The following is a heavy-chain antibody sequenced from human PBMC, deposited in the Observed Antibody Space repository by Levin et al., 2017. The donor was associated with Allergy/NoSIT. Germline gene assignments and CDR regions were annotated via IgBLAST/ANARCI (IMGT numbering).Heavy chain of an antibody. D-gene: IGHD6-19*01. Sequence: SGESLKISCEVSGFDVSSHYMSWVRQAPGKGLEWVAVIANNTFHADSVKGRFSIFRDNSKNTLYFQMNDLRVEDTAMYYCARGGWSTLDSWGQGTLVTVSS. CDR2: IANNT. CDR3: ARGGWSTLDS. J-gene: IGHJ5*01. V-gene: IGHV3-53*01. CDR1: GFDVSSHY.